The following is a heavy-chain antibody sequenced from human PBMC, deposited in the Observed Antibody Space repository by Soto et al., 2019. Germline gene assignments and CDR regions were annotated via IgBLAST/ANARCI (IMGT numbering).Heavy chain of an antibody. CDR3: ARGVPVGAIGRFYFDS. D-gene: IGHD1-26*01. CDR1: GFSISDNY. CDR2: LYSGGTAT. J-gene: IGHJ4*02. Sequence: EVQLVESGGALVQPGGSLRLSCAASGFSISDNYMTWVRQAPGKGLEWVSVLYSGGTATSYADSVKGRFTVSGDTSKNTLSLQLDSLRAEDTAVYYCARGVPVGAIGRFYFDSWGQGTLVTVSS. V-gene: IGHV3-66*01.